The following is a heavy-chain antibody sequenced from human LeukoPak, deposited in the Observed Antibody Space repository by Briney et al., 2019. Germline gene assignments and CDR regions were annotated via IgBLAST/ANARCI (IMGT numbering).Heavy chain of an antibody. J-gene: IGHJ3*02. Sequence: PGGSLRLSCAASGFTFSSQSMTWLRQAPGKGLEWVSSISSSSNYIHYADSVKGRFTISRDNAKNSLYLQMNSLRAEDTAVYYCAREMIADAFDIWGQGTMVTVSS. CDR3: AREMIADAFDI. CDR2: ISSSSNYI. CDR1: GFTFSSQS. D-gene: IGHD3-22*01. V-gene: IGHV3-21*01.